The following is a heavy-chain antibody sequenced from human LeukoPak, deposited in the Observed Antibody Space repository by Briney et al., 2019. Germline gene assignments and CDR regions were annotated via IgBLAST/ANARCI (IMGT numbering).Heavy chain of an antibody. V-gene: IGHV4-59*01. CDR1: GGSISSYY. J-gene: IGHJ6*02. D-gene: IGHD3-10*01. CDR2: IYYSGST. Sequence: SVTLSLTCTVSGGSISSYYWSWIRQPPGKGLEWIGYIYYSGSTNYNPSLKSRVTISVDTSKNQFSLKLSSVTAADTAVYYCARDYITMVRGGGYYYYGMDVWGQGTTVTVSS. CDR3: ARDYITMVRGGGYYYYGMDV.